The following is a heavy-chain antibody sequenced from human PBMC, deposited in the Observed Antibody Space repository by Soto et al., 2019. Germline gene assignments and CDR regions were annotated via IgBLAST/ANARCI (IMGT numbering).Heavy chain of an antibody. Sequence: QVQLQQWGAGLLKPSETLSLTCAVYNGSFTGHYWTWIRQPPGKGLEWIGEIDHSGSTNYNPSLKSRVTISVDTSKNQFSVILTSVTAADTAVYYCVSRARERGSASITFGGVGAQFGDYWVQGNLVTVSS. CDR1: NGSFTGHY. D-gene: IGHD3-16*01. J-gene: IGHJ4*02. CDR3: VSRARERGSASITFGGVGAQFGDY. CDR2: IDHSGST. V-gene: IGHV4-34*01.